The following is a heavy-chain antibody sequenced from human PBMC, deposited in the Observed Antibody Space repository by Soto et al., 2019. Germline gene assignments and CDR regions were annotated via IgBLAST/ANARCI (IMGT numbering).Heavy chain of an antibody. Sequence: ASVKVSCNASGYSFASYGIAWVRQVPGQGPEWMGWIRPYNGRTNYAQSVKGRVVMTTDISTNTVYLELRSRRSDDSAIYYCGRCRTDSYAMDVWGQGSTVTVSS. CDR1: GYSFASYG. D-gene: IGHD5-18*01. J-gene: IGHJ6*02. CDR3: GRCRTDSYAMDV. CDR2: IRPYNGRT. V-gene: IGHV1-18*01.